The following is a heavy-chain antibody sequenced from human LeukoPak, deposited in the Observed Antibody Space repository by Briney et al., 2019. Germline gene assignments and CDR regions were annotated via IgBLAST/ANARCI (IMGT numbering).Heavy chain of an antibody. D-gene: IGHD2-15*01. J-gene: IGHJ6*02. Sequence: GASVKVSCKASGYTFTSYGISWVRQAPGQGLERMGWISAYNGNTNYAQKLQGRVTMTTDTSTSTAYMELRSLRSDDTAVYYCARDQRYCSGGSCPDYYYYGMDVWGQGTTVTVSS. V-gene: IGHV1-18*01. CDR2: ISAYNGNT. CDR3: ARDQRYCSGGSCPDYYYYGMDV. CDR1: GYTFTSYG.